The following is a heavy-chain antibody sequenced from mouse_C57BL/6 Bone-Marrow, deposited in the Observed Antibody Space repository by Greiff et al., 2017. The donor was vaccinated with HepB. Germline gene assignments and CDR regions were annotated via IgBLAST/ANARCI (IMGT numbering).Heavy chain of an antibody. V-gene: IGHV5-12*01. J-gene: IGHJ3*01. D-gene: IGHD1-1*01. CDR2: ISNGGGST. CDR3: ARHSLNCGSSPFAY. CDR1: GFTFSDYY. Sequence: EVKLMESGGGLVQPGGSLKLSCAASGFTFSDYYMYWVRQTPEKRLEWVAYISNGGGSTYYPDTVKGRFTISRDNAKNTLYLQMSRLKSEDTAMYYCARHSLNCGSSPFAYWGQGTLVTVSA.